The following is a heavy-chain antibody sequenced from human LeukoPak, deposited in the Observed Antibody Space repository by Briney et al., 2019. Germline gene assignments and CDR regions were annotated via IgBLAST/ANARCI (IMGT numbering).Heavy chain of an antibody. CDR3: AKDRGLYSSSWYEPGWYFDL. CDR1: GFTFSSYA. D-gene: IGHD6-13*01. CDR2: ISGSGGST. Sequence: GGSLRLSCAASGFTFSSYAMSWVRQAPGKGLEWVSAISGSGGSTYYADSVKGRFTISRGNSKNTLYLQMNSLRAEDTAVYYCAKDRGLYSSSWYEPGWYFDLWGRGTLVTVSS. V-gene: IGHV3-23*01. J-gene: IGHJ2*01.